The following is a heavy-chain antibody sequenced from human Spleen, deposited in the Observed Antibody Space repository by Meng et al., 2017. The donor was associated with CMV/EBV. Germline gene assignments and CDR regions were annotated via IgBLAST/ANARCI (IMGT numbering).Heavy chain of an antibody. V-gene: IGHV3-43*01. Sequence: GESLKISCAASGFTFDKYTMHWVRQSPQKGLKWVALISWDGDHTYYADSVKGRFTISRDNTKNTLYLQLNSLRAEDTAVYYCARGGYDFWSGYYAYWGQGTLVTVSS. J-gene: IGHJ4*02. CDR3: ARGGYDFWSGYYAY. CDR2: ISWDGDHT. D-gene: IGHD3-3*01. CDR1: GFTFDKYT.